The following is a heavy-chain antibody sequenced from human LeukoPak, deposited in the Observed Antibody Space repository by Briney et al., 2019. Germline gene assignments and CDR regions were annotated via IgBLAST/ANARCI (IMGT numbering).Heavy chain of an antibody. CDR1: GFTFNSYG. J-gene: IGHJ4*02. V-gene: IGHV3-30*02. D-gene: IGHD6-19*01. Sequence: GVSLRLSCAASGFTFNSYGMHWVRQAPGKGLEWVAFIRYDGSNKYYADSVKGRFTISRDNSKNTLYLHMNSLRAEDTAVYYCAREQKEFSSGWPRAYNFDYWGQGTLVTVSS. CDR2: IRYDGSNK. CDR3: AREQKEFSSGWPRAYNFDY.